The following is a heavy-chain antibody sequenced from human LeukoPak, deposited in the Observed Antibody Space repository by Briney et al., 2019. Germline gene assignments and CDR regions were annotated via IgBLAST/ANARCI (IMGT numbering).Heavy chain of an antibody. D-gene: IGHD3-22*01. J-gene: IGHJ4*02. V-gene: IGHV3-21*04. CDR3: AKDISSEASYYYDSSGHSFDY. CDR1: GFTFSDQS. Sequence: AGGSLRLSCAASGFTFSDQSMNWVRQAPGKGLEWVSSISANSLHIFYADSVKGRFTISRDNAKNSLYLQMNSLRAEDTALYYCAKDISSEASYYYDSSGHSFDYWGQGTLVTVSS. CDR2: ISANSLHI.